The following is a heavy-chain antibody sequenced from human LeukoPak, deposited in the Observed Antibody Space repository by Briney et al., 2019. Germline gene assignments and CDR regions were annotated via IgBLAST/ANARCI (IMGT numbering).Heavy chain of an antibody. CDR2: IYYSGST. D-gene: IGHD3-22*01. CDR1: GGSISSYY. J-gene: IGHJ4*02. Sequence: SETLSLTCTVSGGSISSYYWSWIRQPPGKGLEWIGYIYYSGSTNYNPSLKSRVTISVDTSKNQFSLKLSSVTAADTAVYYCASAEPVNYYDSSGQKDYWGQGTLVTVSS. V-gene: IGHV4-59*08. CDR3: ASAEPVNYYDSSGQKDY.